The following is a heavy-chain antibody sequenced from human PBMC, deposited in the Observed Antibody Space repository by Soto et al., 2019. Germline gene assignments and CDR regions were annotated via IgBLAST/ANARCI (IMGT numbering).Heavy chain of an antibody. CDR3: ARTLEFVGLDS. CDR1: GGSINYYY. CDR2: IYYTGNT. D-gene: IGHD3-16*01. V-gene: IGHV4-59*01. J-gene: IGHJ4*02. Sequence: ASETLCLTCSVSGGSINYYYWSWIRQPPGKGLEWIGYIYYTGNTNYNPSLKSRVTISVDTSKNQFSLKLSSVTAADTALYYCARTLEFVGLDSWGLGTLVTVSS.